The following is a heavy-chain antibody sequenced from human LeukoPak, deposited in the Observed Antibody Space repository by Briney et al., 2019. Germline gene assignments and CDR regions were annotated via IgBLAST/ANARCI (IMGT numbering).Heavy chain of an antibody. V-gene: IGHV3-30*18. J-gene: IGHJ4*02. D-gene: IGHD4-17*01. CDR1: GFTFSRYG. CDR2: ISYDGSNK. Sequence: GGSLRLSCVASGFTFSRYGMHWVHQAPGKGLEWVAVISYDGSNKYYADSVKGRFTISRDNSKNTLYLQMNSLRGEDTAVYYCAKLGTTSVTTGYWGQGTLVTVSS. CDR3: AKLGTTSVTTGY.